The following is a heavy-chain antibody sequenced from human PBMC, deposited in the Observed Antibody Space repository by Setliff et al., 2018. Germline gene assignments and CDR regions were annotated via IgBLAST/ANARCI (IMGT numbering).Heavy chain of an antibody. CDR1: GGSFSGYY. CDR3: AREQWLDPPGYYYMDV. D-gene: IGHD6-19*01. Sequence: PSETLSLTCAVYGGSFSGYYWSWIRQPPGKGLEWIGYIYYSGTTNYNPSLKSRVTISVDTSKNQFSLKLNSVTAADMAVYYCAREQWLDPPGYYYMDVWAKGTTVTVSS. V-gene: IGHV4-34*11. J-gene: IGHJ6*03. CDR2: IYYSGTT.